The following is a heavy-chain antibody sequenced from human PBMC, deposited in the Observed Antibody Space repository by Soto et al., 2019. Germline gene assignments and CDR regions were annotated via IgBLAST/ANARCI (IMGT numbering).Heavy chain of an antibody. V-gene: IGHV1-18*01. CDR3: ARDYSYGMFGY. CDR1: GYNFTSYG. Sequence: QVQLVQSGAEVKKPGASVQVSCKASGYNFTSYGISWVRQAPGQGLEWMGWISTYNGNTNSAQKLQGRVTMTTDTSTSIAYMELRSLRSDDKAVYYCARDYSYGMFGYWGQGTLVTVSS. D-gene: IGHD5-18*01. J-gene: IGHJ4*02. CDR2: ISTYNGNT.